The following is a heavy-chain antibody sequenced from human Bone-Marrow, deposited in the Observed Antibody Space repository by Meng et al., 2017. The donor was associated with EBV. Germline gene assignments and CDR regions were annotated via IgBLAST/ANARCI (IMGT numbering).Heavy chain of an antibody. J-gene: IGHJ4*02. D-gene: IGHD3-22*01. CDR3: ARVGYDSLNY. CDR1: GGSNSRSNW. Sequence: QVQLQGSGSGLLKPSGALSLTCGVSGGSNSRSNWWNSVRQPPGKGLEWNGEIYHSGSTNFNPSLKRRVNISVDKSKNQFSLKLSSVTAADTAVYYCARVGYDSLNYWGQGTLVTVSS. V-gene: IGHV4-4*02. CDR2: IYHSGST.